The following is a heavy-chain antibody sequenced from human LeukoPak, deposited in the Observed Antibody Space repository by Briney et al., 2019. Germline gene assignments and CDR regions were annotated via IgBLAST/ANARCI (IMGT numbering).Heavy chain of an antibody. V-gene: IGHV3-30*04. CDR3: AVPAPERHYFDY. Sequence: GGSLRLSCAASGFTFSSYAMHWVRQAPGKGLEWVAVISYDGSNKYYADSVKGRFTISRDNSKNTLYLQMNSLRAEDTAVYYCAVPAPERHYFDYWGQGTLVTVSS. D-gene: IGHD2-2*01. CDR1: GFTFSSYA. CDR2: ISYDGSNK. J-gene: IGHJ4*02.